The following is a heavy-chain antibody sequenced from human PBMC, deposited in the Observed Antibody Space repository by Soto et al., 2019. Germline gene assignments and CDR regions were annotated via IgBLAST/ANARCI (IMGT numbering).Heavy chain of an antibody. V-gene: IGHV4-34*01. J-gene: IGHJ6*02. CDR1: GGSFSGYY. D-gene: IGHD6-13*01. Sequence: SETLSLTCAVYGGSFSGYYWSWIRQPLGKGLEWIGEINHSGSTNYNPSLKSRVTISVDTSKNQFSLKLSSVTAADTAVYYCARGRRDSSSYYYYGMDVWGQGTTVTVSS. CDR3: ARGRRDSSSYYYYGMDV. CDR2: INHSGST.